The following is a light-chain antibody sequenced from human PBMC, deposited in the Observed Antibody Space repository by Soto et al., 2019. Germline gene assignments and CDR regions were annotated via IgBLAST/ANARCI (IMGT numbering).Light chain of an antibody. Sequence: DIQVTQSPATLSAVVGDRVTISCRARQSIGTWLAWYQQKPGKAPKLLIYDASTLESGVPSRFSGSGSGTEFTLTISSLQHEDVATYYCQEYNSYPVSFGQGTRLDI. CDR1: QSIGTW. J-gene: IGKJ5*01. CDR2: DAS. CDR3: QEYNSYPVS. V-gene: IGKV1-5*01.